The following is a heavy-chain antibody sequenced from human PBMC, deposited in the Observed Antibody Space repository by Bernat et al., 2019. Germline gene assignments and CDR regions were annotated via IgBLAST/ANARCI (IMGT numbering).Heavy chain of an antibody. V-gene: IGHV3-48*03. CDR3: ARTDSYGYPRTY. CDR1: GFTFSTYE. D-gene: IGHD5-18*01. J-gene: IGHJ4*02. CDR2: ISSSGRDI. Sequence: EVQLVESGGGLVQPGGSLRLSCAASGFTFSTYEMNWVRQAPGKGLEWVSYISSSGRDIYYADSVKGRFTISRDNAKNSLYLQMNSLRAEDTAVYYCARTDSYGYPRTYWGQGTLVTVSS.